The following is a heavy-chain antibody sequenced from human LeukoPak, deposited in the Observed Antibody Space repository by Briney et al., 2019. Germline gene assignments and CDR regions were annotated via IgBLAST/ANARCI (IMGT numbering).Heavy chain of an antibody. CDR3: TTGYSSSWYGEFDY. Sequence: PGRSLRLSCTASGFTFGDYAMSWVRQAPGKGLEWVGFIRSKAYGGTTGYAASVKGRFTISRDDSKSIAYLQMNSLKTEDTAVYYCTTGYSSSWYGEFDYWGQGTLVTVSS. D-gene: IGHD6-13*01. CDR1: GFTFGDYA. J-gene: IGHJ4*02. V-gene: IGHV3-49*04. CDR2: IRSKAYGGTT.